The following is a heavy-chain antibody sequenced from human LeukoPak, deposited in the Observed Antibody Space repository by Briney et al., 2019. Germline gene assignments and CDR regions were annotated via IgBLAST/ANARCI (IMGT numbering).Heavy chain of an antibody. CDR2: INHSGST. CDR1: GGSFSGYY. Sequence: SETLSLTCAVYGGSFSGYYWSWIRQPPGKGLEWIGEINHSGSTNYNPSLKSRVTISVDTSKNQFSLKLTSVTPADTAVYYCARTAKYYYGSETYYFFDYWGQGTLVTVSS. D-gene: IGHD3-10*01. CDR3: ARTAKYYYGSETYYFFDY. J-gene: IGHJ4*02. V-gene: IGHV4-34*01.